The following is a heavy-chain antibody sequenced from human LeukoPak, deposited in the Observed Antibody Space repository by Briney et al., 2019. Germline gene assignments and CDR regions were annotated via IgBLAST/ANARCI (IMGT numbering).Heavy chain of an antibody. CDR3: ARLDYGDYDY. V-gene: IGHV4-34*01. J-gene: IGHJ4*02. D-gene: IGHD4-17*01. CDR1: GGSFRGYY. CDR2: INHSGST. Sequence: NPSETLSLTCAVYGGSFRGYYWSWIRQPPGKGLEWIGEINHSGSTNYNPSLKSRVTISVDTSKNQFSLKLSSVTAADTAVYYCARLDYGDYDYWGQGTPVTVSS.